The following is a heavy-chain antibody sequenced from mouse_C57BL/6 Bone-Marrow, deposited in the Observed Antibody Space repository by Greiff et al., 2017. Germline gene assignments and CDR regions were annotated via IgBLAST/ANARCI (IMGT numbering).Heavy chain of an antibody. Sequence: QVQLQQPGAELVMPGASVKLSCKASGYTFTSYWMHWVKQRPGQGLEWIGEIDPSDSYTNYNQKFKGKSTLTLDKSSSTAYMQLSSLTSDDSAVYYCTRPLYDGYPWYFDVWGTGTTVTVSS. V-gene: IGHV1-69*01. CDR1: GYTFTSYW. CDR3: TRPLYDGYPWYFDV. J-gene: IGHJ1*03. CDR2: IDPSDSYT. D-gene: IGHD2-3*01.